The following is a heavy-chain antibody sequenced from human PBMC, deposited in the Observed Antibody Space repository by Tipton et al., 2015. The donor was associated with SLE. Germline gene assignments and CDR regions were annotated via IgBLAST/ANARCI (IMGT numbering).Heavy chain of an antibody. CDR1: GASISTYY. CDR3: ASSSRRAGH. Sequence: TLSLTCTVSGASISTYYWSWIRQPPGKGLEWIGYIYHTGSTNYNPSLKSRITISLDTSKNQFSLKLSSVTAADTAVYYCASSSRRAGHWGQGTLVTVSS. V-gene: IGHV4-59*01. J-gene: IGHJ4*02. D-gene: IGHD3-10*01. CDR2: IYHTGST.